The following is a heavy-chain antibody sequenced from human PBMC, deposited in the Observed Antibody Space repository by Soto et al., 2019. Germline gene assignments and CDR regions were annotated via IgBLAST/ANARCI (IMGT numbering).Heavy chain of an antibody. CDR1: GFTFGDYA. J-gene: IGHJ4*02. V-gene: IGHV3-9*01. Sequence: EVQLVESGGGLVQPGRSLRLSCAASGFTFGDYAMHWVRQAPGKGLEWVSGISWNSDGIGYVDSVQGRFTISRDNAKNSLYLQLNSLRPEDTALYYCAKGQYPLGYLDYWGQGTLVTVSS. CDR3: AKGQYPLGYLDY. D-gene: IGHD2-2*01. CDR2: ISWNSDGI.